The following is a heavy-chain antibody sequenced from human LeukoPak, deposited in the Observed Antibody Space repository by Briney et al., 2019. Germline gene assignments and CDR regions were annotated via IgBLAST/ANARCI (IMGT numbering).Heavy chain of an antibody. CDR3: AGTPWFGELTLDY. D-gene: IGHD3-10*01. Sequence: SVKVSCKASGFTFTSSTIQWVRQARGQRLEWIGWIVVGSGNTNYAQKFQERVIITRDMSTTTVCMELSSLRSEDTAVYYCAGTPWFGELTLDYWGQGTLVTVSS. J-gene: IGHJ4*02. V-gene: IGHV1-58*02. CDR1: GFTFTSST. CDR2: IVVGSGNT.